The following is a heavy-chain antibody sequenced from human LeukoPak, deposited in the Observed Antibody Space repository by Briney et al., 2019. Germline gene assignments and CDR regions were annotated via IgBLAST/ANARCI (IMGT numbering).Heavy chain of an antibody. D-gene: IGHD2-15*01. CDR2: ISGSGGST. Sequence: PGGSLRLSCAASGFTFSSYTMCWVRQAPGKGLEWVSGISGSGGSTYYADSVQGRFTISRDNSKSTLCLQMNSLRAEDTAVYYCAKQLGYCSDGSCYFPYWGQGTLVTVSS. V-gene: IGHV3-23*01. J-gene: IGHJ4*02. CDR3: AKQLGYCSDGSCYFPY. CDR1: GFTFSSYT.